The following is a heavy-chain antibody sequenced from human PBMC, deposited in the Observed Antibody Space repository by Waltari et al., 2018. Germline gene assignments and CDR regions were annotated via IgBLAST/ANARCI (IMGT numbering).Heavy chain of an antibody. V-gene: IGHV4-31*03. CDR3: ARVTAAGRRYYFDY. Sequence: QVQLQESGPGLVKPSQTLSLTCTVSGGSISSGGYYWRWIRQHPGKGLEWIGYIYYSGSTYYNPSLKSRVTISVDTSKNQFSLKLSSVTAADTAVYYCARVTAAGRRYYFDYWGQGTLVTVSS. CDR1: GGSISSGGYY. J-gene: IGHJ4*02. D-gene: IGHD6-19*01. CDR2: IYYSGST.